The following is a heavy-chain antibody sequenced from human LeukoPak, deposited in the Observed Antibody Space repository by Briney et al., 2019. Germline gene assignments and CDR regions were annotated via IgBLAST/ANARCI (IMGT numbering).Heavy chain of an antibody. CDR2: IYTSGST. V-gene: IGHV4-4*07. Sequence: SETLSLTSTVSGYSISSGYYWSWIRQPAGKGLEWIGRIYTSGSTNYKPSLKSRVTMSVDTSKTQFSLKLSSVTAADTAVYYCARHGLAACELSAPRYWYFDLWGRGTLVTVSS. CDR1: GYSISSGYY. CDR3: ARHGLAACELSAPRYWYFDL. J-gene: IGHJ2*01. D-gene: IGHD6-25*01.